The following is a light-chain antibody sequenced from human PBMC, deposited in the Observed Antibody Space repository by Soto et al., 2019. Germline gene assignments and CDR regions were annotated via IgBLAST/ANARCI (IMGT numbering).Light chain of an antibody. CDR3: QQYSSSDT. CDR2: AAS. Sequence: EIVLTQSPATLSLSPGEGATLSCRASQSVSSNFVSCYQQKPRQAPSLLIYAASSSTAGIPDRFSGSGSGTDFTLTISRLESEDFAVYYCQQYSSSDTFGQGTKLEIK. V-gene: IGKV3-20*01. CDR1: QSVSSNF. J-gene: IGKJ5*01.